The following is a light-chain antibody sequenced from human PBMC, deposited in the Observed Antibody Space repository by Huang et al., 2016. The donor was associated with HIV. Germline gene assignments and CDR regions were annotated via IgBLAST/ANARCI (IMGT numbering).Light chain of an antibody. J-gene: IGKJ2*01. Sequence: EIVLTQSPGTLSLSPGDRATVSCRASGSISSVYIAWYQQRPGQAPTPLLYVASSRATDIPERFSGSGSGTDFTLTISGLEPEDFVVYFCQQYGSSPYTFGQGTKLEIK. V-gene: IGKV3-20*01. CDR2: VAS. CDR1: GSISSVY. CDR3: QQYGSSPYT.